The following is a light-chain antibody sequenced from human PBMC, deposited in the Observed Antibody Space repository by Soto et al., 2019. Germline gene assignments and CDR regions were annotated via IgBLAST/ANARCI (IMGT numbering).Light chain of an antibody. Sequence: EILLTQSPGTLSLSPGDRATLSCRSSQSLTNSFLAWYQQRPGQTPRLLIYGASIRATDIPDRFSGGGSGTDFTLTISRLEPEDFAVYFCQQYGRLPLSFGGGTKVEIK. CDR1: QSLTNSF. V-gene: IGKV3-20*01. CDR2: GAS. J-gene: IGKJ4*01. CDR3: QQYGRLPLS.